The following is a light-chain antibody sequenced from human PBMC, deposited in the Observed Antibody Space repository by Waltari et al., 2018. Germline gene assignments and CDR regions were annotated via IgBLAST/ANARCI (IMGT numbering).Light chain of an antibody. V-gene: IGKV2-30*02. CDR2: LVS. J-gene: IGKJ2*01. Sequence: DVVLTQSPLSLPVTLGQSASISCRSSPSLVHSNGKTYLNWFHQRPGQSPRRLIYLVSNRDSGVPARFSGSGSDTDFTLKINRVEAEDVGIYYCLQGIHWPPHTFGQGTKVE. CDR3: LQGIHWPPHT. CDR1: PSLVHSNGKTY.